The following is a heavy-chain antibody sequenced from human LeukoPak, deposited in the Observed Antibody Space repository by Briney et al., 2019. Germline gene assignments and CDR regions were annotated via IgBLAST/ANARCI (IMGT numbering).Heavy chain of an antibody. V-gene: IGHV4-59*01. CDR3: AMAYSSSWYYFDY. Sequence: KPSETLSLTCTVSGGSIRGYFWTWIRQPPGKGLEWIGYIYYSGSTNYNPSLKSRVTIAVDTSKNQFSLRLSSVTAADTAVYYCAMAYSSSWYYFDYWGQGTLVTVSS. D-gene: IGHD6-13*01. CDR1: GGSIRGYF. CDR2: IYYSGST. J-gene: IGHJ4*02.